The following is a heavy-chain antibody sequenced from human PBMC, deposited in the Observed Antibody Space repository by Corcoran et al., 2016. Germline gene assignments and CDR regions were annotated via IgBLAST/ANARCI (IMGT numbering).Heavy chain of an antibody. D-gene: IGHD1-26*01. CDR3: TTDRSSSPDAFDI. CDR2: IKSKTDGGTT. Sequence: EVQLVASGGGLVKPGGSLRLSCAASGFTFSNAWMSWVRQAPGKGLEWVGRIKSKTDGGTTDYAAPVKGRFTISRDDSNNTLYLQMNSLKSEDTAVYYCTTDRSSSPDAFDIWGQGTMVTVSS. CDR1: GFTFSNAW. V-gene: IGHV3-15*01. J-gene: IGHJ3*02.